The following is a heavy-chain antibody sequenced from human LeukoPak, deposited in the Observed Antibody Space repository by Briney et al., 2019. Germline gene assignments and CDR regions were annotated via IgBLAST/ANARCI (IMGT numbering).Heavy chain of an antibody. CDR3: ARDRNTDFWSGYYTNYFDY. Sequence: GSLRLSCAASGFTFSDYYMSWIRQAPGKGLEWVSYISSSGSTIYYADSVKGRFTISRDNAKNSLYLQMNSLRAEDTAVYYCARDRNTDFWSGYYTNYFDYWGQGTLVTVSS. V-gene: IGHV3-11*04. J-gene: IGHJ4*02. CDR1: GFTFSDYY. CDR2: ISSSGSTI. D-gene: IGHD3-3*01.